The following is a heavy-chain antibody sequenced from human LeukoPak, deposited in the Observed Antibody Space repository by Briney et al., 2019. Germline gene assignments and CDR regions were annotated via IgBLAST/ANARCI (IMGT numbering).Heavy chain of an antibody. CDR3: ARDPATVITSDWFGP. CDR1: GYTFTGYY. CDR2: LNPNSGGT. Sequence: ASVKVFCKASGYTFTGYYMHWVRQAPGQGLEWMGWLNPNSGGTNYAQKFQGRVTMTRDTSISTAYMELSRLRSDDTAVYYCARDPATVITSDWFGPWGQGTLVTVSS. J-gene: IGHJ5*02. D-gene: IGHD4-11*01. V-gene: IGHV1-2*02.